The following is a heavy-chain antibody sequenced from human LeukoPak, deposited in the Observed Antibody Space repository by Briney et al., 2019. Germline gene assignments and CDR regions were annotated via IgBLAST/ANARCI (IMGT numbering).Heavy chain of an antibody. CDR2: ISGSGVMT. D-gene: IGHD6-19*01. J-gene: IGHJ4*02. CDR1: GFTFSNYA. V-gene: IGHV3-23*01. Sequence: GGSLRLSCAASGFTFSNYAMSWVRQAPGKGLEWVSGISGSGVMTYYADSVKGRFTISRHNSKNTVYLQMNSLRAEDTALYYCARVSDISVAAYFDYWGQGTLVTVSS. CDR3: ARVSDISVAAYFDY.